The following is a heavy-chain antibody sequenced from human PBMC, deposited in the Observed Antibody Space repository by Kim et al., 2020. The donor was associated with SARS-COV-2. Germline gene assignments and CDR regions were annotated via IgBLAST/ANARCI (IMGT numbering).Heavy chain of an antibody. Sequence: GGSLRLSCEASGFTFSDSHLHWIRQAPGKGLEWVALISHDGTNKLYADSVKGRFTISRDNSKNTLYMDMNSLTIEDTAVYYCAREGGSSGRAAYFDYWGLEALATVSS. V-gene: IGHV3-30-3*01. J-gene: IGHJ4*02. CDR3: AREGGSSGRAAYFDY. CDR1: GFTFSDSH. CDR2: ISHDGTNK. D-gene: IGHD6-19*01.